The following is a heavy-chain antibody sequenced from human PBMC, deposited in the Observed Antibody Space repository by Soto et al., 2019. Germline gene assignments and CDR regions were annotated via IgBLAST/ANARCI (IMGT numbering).Heavy chain of an antibody. Sequence: HPGGSLRLSCAASGFTFSSYAMSWVRQAPGKGLEWVSAISGSGGSTYYADSVKGRFTISRDNSKNTLYLQMNSLRAEDTAVYYCAKSAKYYDFWSGSGAFDTWGQGTMVTVSS. D-gene: IGHD3-3*01. CDR1: GFTFSSYA. CDR3: AKSAKYYDFWSGSGAFDT. CDR2: ISGSGGST. V-gene: IGHV3-23*01. J-gene: IGHJ3*02.